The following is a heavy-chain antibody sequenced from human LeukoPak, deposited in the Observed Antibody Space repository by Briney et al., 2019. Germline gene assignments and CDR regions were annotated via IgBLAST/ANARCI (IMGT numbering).Heavy chain of an antibody. V-gene: IGHV1-69*05. Sequence: AVTVSYKASGGTFRNYAIIWVRQAPGQGLDGMGGIIPIFGTANYAQKFQRRVTITTDESTSTAYMELGSLRSDDTAVYYCARDRPATVTTGDHYFDHSGQASLASDS. CDR2: IIPIFGTA. CDR3: ARDRPATVTTGDHYFDH. CDR1: GGTFRNYA. D-gene: IGHD4-17*01. J-gene: IGHJ4*02.